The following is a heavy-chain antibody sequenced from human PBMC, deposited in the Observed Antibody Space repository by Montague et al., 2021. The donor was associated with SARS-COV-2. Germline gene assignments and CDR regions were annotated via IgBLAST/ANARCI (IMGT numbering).Heavy chain of an antibody. CDR1: GSSLSTSGAG. CDR2: IYWDDDK. D-gene: IGHD1-26*01. J-gene: IGHJ1*01. V-gene: IGHV2-5*02. CDR3: AHRPRWEQLRGECFEH. Sequence: PALVKPTQTLTLTCTFSGSSLSTSGAGVGWIRQPPGKALEWLALIYWDDDKRYSPSLTSRLTITKDTSKNQVVLTMTNMDPVDTTTSYCAHRPRWEQLRGECFEHWGQGTLVTVSS.